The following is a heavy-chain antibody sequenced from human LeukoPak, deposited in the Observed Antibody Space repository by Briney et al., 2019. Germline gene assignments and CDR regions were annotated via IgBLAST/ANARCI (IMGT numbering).Heavy chain of an antibody. CDR1: GFTFSSSR. V-gene: IGHV3-7*01. CDR2: IKQDGRVK. Sequence: GGSLRLSCAASGFTFSSSRMSCVREAPGKGLEWVANIKQDGRVKYYVDSVKGRFTISRDNAKNSLYLQMNSLRAEDTAVYYCASASPYYYGIDVWGQGTTVTVSS. J-gene: IGHJ6*02. CDR3: ASASPYYYGIDV.